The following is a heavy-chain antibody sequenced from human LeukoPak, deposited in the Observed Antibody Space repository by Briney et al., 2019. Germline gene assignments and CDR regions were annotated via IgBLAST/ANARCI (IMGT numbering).Heavy chain of an antibody. CDR1: GFTFSSYA. Sequence: TGGSLRLSCAASGFTFSSYAMSWVRQAPGKGLEWVSVIYSGGSTYYADSVKGRFTISRHNSKNTLYLQMNSLRAEDTAVYYCARVVNGPADYWGQGTLVTVSS. D-gene: IGHD2-2*01. J-gene: IGHJ4*02. V-gene: IGHV3-53*04. CDR2: IYSGGST. CDR3: ARVVNGPADY.